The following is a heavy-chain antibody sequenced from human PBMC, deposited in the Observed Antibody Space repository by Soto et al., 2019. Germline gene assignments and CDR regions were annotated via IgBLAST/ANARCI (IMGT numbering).Heavy chain of an antibody. Sequence: SETLSLTCAVYGGSFSGYYWSWIRQPPGKGLEWIGEINHSGSTNYNPSLKSRVTISVDTSKNQFSLKLSSVTAADTAVYYCARDLGGVVVTATRNNYYYGMDVWGQGTTVTVSS. CDR3: ARDLGGVVVTATRNNYYYGMDV. CDR2: INHSGST. CDR1: GGSFSGYY. D-gene: IGHD2-21*02. V-gene: IGHV4-34*01. J-gene: IGHJ6*02.